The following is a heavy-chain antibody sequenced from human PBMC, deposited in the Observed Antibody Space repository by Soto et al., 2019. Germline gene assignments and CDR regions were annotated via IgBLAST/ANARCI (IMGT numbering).Heavy chain of an antibody. CDR3: VRCYCSVGSCYACWHFDL. CDR1: GYTFSDYA. V-gene: IGHV1-18*01. Sequence: QVQLVQSGGEVKKPGASVKVSCQASGYTFSDYAISWVRQAPGQGLEWMGWISASTRNTDQAQNFQGRVIMTLDTSTTTAYMGLRSLRSDDTAVYYCVRCYCSVGSCYACWHFDLWGRGTLVTVSS. J-gene: IGHJ2*01. D-gene: IGHD2-15*01. CDR2: ISASTRNT.